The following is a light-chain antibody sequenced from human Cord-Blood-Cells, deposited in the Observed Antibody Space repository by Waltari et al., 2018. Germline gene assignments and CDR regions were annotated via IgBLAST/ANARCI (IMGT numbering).Light chain of an antibody. J-gene: IGKJ2*01. CDR3: QQYNNWPPVT. V-gene: IGKV3-15*01. Sequence: EIVMTQSPATLSVSPGERATLSCRASQSVSSNLAWYQQTPGQAPRLLIYGASTRATGIPARFSGSGSGTDFTLTISSLQSEDFAVYYCQQYNNWPPVTFGQGTKLEIK. CDR1: QSVSSN. CDR2: GAS.